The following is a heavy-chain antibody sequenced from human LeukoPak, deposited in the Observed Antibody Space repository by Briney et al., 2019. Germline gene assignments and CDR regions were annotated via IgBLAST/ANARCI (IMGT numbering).Heavy chain of an antibody. CDR1: RGSISSSSYY. Sequence: PSETLSLTCTVSRGSISSSSYYGGWIRQPPGKGLEWVGRIYYSGSTYYNPSLNSRVTISVDTSKNQFSLKLSSVTAAGTAVYYCVDSSSWYRYFDYWGQGTLVTVSS. V-gene: IGHV4-39*07. J-gene: IGHJ4*02. D-gene: IGHD6-13*01. CDR2: IYYSGST. CDR3: VDSSSWYRYFDY.